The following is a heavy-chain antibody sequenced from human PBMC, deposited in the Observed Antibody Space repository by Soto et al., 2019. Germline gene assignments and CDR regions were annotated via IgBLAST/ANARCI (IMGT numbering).Heavy chain of an antibody. Sequence: PGGSLRLSCAASGFTFSSYAMSWVRQAPGKGLEWVSAISGSGGSTYYADSVKGRFTISRDNSKNTLYLQVNSLRAEDMAVYYFAKVSGWTIVSTRFEYPLFDYWGQGTPVTVSS. CDR2: ISGSGGST. D-gene: IGHD5-12*01. CDR3: AKVSGWTIVSTRFEYPLFDY. CDR1: GFTFSSYA. J-gene: IGHJ4*02. V-gene: IGHV3-23*01.